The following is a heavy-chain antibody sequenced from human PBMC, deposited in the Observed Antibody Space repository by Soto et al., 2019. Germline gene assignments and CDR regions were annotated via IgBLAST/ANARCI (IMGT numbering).Heavy chain of an antibody. Sequence: ASVKVSCKVSGYTLTELSMHWVRQAPGKGLEWMGGFDPEDGETIYAQKFQGRVTMTEDTSTDTAYMELSSLRSEDTAVYYCARDKHIVVVPAAIPGFPYYYMDVWGKGTTVTVSS. J-gene: IGHJ6*03. D-gene: IGHD2-2*01. V-gene: IGHV1-24*01. CDR1: GYTLTELS. CDR2: FDPEDGET. CDR3: ARDKHIVVVPAAIPGFPYYYMDV.